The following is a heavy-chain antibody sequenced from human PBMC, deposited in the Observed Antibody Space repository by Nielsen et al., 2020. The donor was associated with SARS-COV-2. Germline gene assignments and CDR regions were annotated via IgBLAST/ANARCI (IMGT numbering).Heavy chain of an antibody. CDR2: INHNGGT. J-gene: IGHJ5*02. CDR1: GESFRGFY. V-gene: IGHV4-34*01. Sequence: SETLSLTCGVHGESFRGFYWTWIRQAPGKGLEWIGEINHNGGTNYISPLTSRVTISVDTSRNQFSLKLSSVTAADTAVYYCARGPYYYGSGSYYRWFDPWGQGTLVTVSS. CDR3: ARGPYYYGSGSYYRWFDP. D-gene: IGHD3-10*01.